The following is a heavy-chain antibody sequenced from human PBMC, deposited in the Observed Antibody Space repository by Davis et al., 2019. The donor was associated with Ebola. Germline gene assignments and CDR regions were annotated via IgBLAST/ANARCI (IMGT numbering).Heavy chain of an antibody. V-gene: IGHV3-23*01. CDR1: GFTVSNNY. CDR3: AKGGTIWFRELLSGYYFDY. D-gene: IGHD3-10*01. J-gene: IGHJ4*02. Sequence: GESLKISCAASGFTVSNNYMSWVRQAPGKGLEWVSAISGSGGSTYYADSVKGRFTISRDNSKNTLYLQMNSLRAEDTAVYYCAKGGTIWFRELLSGYYFDYWGQGTLVTVSS. CDR2: ISGSGGST.